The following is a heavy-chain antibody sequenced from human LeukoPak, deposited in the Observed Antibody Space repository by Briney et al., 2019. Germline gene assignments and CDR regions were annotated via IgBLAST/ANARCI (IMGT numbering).Heavy chain of an antibody. D-gene: IGHD6-13*01. Sequence: GESLKISGKGSGFNFTTYWLGWVRPMPGKGLEWMGFIYPGDSNNRYSPSFQGQVTISAAKSISTAYLRWSRLKASDTAMYFCASLPYSSSSFDHWGQGTLVTVSS. V-gene: IGHV5-51*01. CDR3: ASLPYSSSSFDH. CDR2: IYPGDSNN. J-gene: IGHJ4*02. CDR1: GFNFTTYW.